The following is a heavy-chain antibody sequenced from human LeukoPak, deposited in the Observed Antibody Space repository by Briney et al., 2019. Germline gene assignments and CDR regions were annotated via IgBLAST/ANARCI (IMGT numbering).Heavy chain of an antibody. V-gene: IGHV4-38-2*02. CDR1: GYSISSGYY. Sequence: SETLSLTCTVSGYSISSGYYWGWIRQPPGKGLEWIGNIYHSGNTYYNPSLKSRVTISVDTSKNQFSLRLSTVTAADTAVYYCAREGDSSSVGWFDPWGQGTLVTVSS. J-gene: IGHJ5*02. CDR3: AREGDSSSVGWFDP. D-gene: IGHD6-13*01. CDR2: IYHSGNT.